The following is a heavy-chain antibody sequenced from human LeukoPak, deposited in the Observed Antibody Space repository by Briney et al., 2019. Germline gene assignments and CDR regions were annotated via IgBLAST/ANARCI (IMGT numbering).Heavy chain of an antibody. CDR3: ARVGVLLWFGELFLNWFDP. CDR2: IYTSGHT. V-gene: IGHV4-61*02. J-gene: IGHJ5*02. D-gene: IGHD3-10*01. Sequence: SETLSLTCIVSGYSISSGSYYWSWIRQPAGKGLEWIGRIYTSGHTNYNPSLKSRVTLSVDTSKNQFSLKLSSVTAADTAVYYCARVGVLLWFGELFLNWFDPWGQGTLVTVSS. CDR1: GYSISSGSYY.